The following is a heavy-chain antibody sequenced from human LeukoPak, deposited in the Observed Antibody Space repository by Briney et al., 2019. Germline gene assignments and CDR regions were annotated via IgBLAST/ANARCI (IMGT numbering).Heavy chain of an antibody. D-gene: IGHD2-15*01. CDR1: GYTFTSYG. CDR3: AREDYCSGGSCYEGAVDY. V-gene: IGHV1-18*04. CDR2: ISAYNGNT. Sequence: ASVKVSCKASGYTFTSYGITWVRQAPGQGLEWMGWISAYNGNTNYAQNLQGRVTTTTDTSTRTVYMELRSLRSDDTAVYYCAREDYCSGGSCYEGAVDYWGQGTLVTVSS. J-gene: IGHJ4*02.